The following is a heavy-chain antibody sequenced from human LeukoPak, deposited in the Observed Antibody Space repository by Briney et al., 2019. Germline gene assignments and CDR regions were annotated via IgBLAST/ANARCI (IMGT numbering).Heavy chain of an antibody. CDR1: GGSISSSSYY. Sequence: SETLSLTCTVSGGSISSSSYYWGWIRQPPGKGLEWIGSIYYSGSTYYNPSLKSRVTISVDTSKNQFSLKLSSVTAADTAVYYCARTPRYSSSSMGAFDIWGQGTMVTVSS. CDR3: ARTPRYSSSSMGAFDI. D-gene: IGHD6-13*01. CDR2: IYYSGST. J-gene: IGHJ3*02. V-gene: IGHV4-39*07.